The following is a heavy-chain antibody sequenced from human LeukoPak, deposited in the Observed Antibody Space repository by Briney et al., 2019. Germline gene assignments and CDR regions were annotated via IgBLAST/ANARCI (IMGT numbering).Heavy chain of an antibody. CDR2: VYYSGST. CDR1: GYSISSGDY. CDR3: ARNSTVTSPSTGYFDY. D-gene: IGHD4-17*01. J-gene: IGHJ4*02. Sequence: SETLSLTCAVSGYSISSGDYWGWIRQPPGKGPEWIGSVYYSGSTHYNPSLKSRVTISVDRSRNQFSLRLSSVTAADTAVYYCARNSTVTSPSTGYFDYWGQGTLATVSS. V-gene: IGHV4-38-2*01.